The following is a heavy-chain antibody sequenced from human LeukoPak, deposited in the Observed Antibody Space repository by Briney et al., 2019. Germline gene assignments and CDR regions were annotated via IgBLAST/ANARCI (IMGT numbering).Heavy chain of an antibody. Sequence: GGSLRLSCAASGFTFSSYAMDWVRQAPGKGLEWVSSISSSSSYIYYADSVKGRFTISRDNAKNSLYLQMNSLRAEDTAVYYCAKGHDYGDYGLQAFDIWGQGTMVTVSS. CDR2: ISSSSSYI. J-gene: IGHJ3*02. CDR1: GFTFSSYA. V-gene: IGHV3-21*01. D-gene: IGHD4-17*01. CDR3: AKGHDYGDYGLQAFDI.